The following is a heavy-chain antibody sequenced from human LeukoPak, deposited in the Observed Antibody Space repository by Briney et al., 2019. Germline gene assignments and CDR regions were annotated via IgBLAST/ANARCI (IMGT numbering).Heavy chain of an antibody. J-gene: IGHJ4*02. CDR2: INYHGNEN. CDR1: GFTFSDYW. V-gene: IGHV3-7*01. D-gene: IGHD2-21*02. CDR3: SRGDPDY. Sequence: GGSLRLSCAASGFTFSDYWMQWVRQAPGRGLEWVANINYHGNENYLVDSVKGRFTISRDNAKNSLFLQMNSLRAEDTAVYYCSRGDPDYWGQGTLVAVSS.